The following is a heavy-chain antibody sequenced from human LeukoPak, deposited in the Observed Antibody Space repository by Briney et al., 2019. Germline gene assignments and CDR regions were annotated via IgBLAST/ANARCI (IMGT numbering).Heavy chain of an antibody. Sequence: GALRLSCAASGFTFSSYWMSWVRQAPGKGLEWVANIKQDGSEKYYVDSVKGRFAISRDNAKNSLYLQMNSLRAEDTAVYYCARDSAMYYDFWSGYYFLDYWGQGTLVTVSS. CDR2: IKQDGSEK. D-gene: IGHD3-3*01. J-gene: IGHJ4*02. V-gene: IGHV3-7*01. CDR1: GFTFSSYW. CDR3: ARDSAMYYDFWSGYYFLDY.